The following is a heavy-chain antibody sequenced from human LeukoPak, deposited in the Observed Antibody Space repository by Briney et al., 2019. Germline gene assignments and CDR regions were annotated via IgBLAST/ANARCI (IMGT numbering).Heavy chain of an antibody. CDR3: ARVARSIVVVPAAIGDSGYDKNYYYYYHMDV. CDR1: GGSISSYY. V-gene: IGHV4-4*07. CDR2: IYTSGST. Sequence: PSETLSLTCTVSGGSISSYYWSWIRQPAGKGLEWIGRIYTSGSTNYNPSLKSRVTMSVDTSKNQFSLKLSSVTAADTAVYYCARVARSIVVVPAAIGDSGYDKNYYYYYHMDVWGKGTTVTVSS. J-gene: IGHJ6*03. D-gene: IGHD2-2*02.